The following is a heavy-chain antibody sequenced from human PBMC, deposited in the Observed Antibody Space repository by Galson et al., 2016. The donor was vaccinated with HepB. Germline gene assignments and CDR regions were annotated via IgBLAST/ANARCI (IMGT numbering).Heavy chain of an antibody. CDR3: ARPGDKYGHAIDI. J-gene: IGHJ3*02. V-gene: IGHV3-30*04. CDR2: ISYDAANQ. D-gene: IGHD2-21*01. Sequence: SLRLSCATSGFTFNTYSMRWVRQAPGKGLEWLAVISYDAANQYYADSVKGRFTISRDDSKSTLYLQMNSLRVEDTAVYYCARPGDKYGHAIDICGQVTMVTVSS. CDR1: GFTFNTYS.